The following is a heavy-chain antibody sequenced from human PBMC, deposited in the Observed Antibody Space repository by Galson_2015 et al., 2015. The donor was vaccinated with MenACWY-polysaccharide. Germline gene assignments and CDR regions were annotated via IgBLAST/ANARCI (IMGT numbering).Heavy chain of an antibody. CDR2: ISGSGGST. CDR3: AKDSGYDREGFDY. CDR1: GSTFSSYA. V-gene: IGHV3-23*01. D-gene: IGHD5-12*01. J-gene: IGHJ4*02. Sequence: SLRLSCEASGSTFSSYAMSWVRQAPGKGLEWVSAISGSGGSTYYADSVKGRFTISRDNSKNTLYLQMNSLRAEDTAVYYCAKDSGYDREGFDYWGQGTLVTVSS.